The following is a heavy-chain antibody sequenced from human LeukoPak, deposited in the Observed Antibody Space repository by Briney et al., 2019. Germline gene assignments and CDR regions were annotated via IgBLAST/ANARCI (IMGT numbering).Heavy chain of an antibody. J-gene: IGHJ4*02. CDR2: IIPIFGTA. D-gene: IGHD5-18*01. CDR3: ASPRLNQYSYGLFDY. V-gene: IGHV1-69*13. Sequence: SVKVSCKASGYTFTSYGISWVRQAPGQGLEWMGGIIPIFGTANYAQKFQGRVTITADESTSTAYMELSSLRSEDTAVYYCASPRLNQYSYGLFDYWGQGTLVTVSS. CDR1: GYTFTSYG.